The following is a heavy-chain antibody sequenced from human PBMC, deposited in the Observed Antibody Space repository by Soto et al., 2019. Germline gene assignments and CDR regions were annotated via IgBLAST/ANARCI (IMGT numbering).Heavy chain of an antibody. Sequence: SQTLSLTCDISGDSVSSNSAAWNWIRQSPSRGLEWLGRTYYRSKWYNDYAVSVRGRITINPDTSKNQFSLQLKSVTPDDTAVYYCATGRAAGRGDCLDPWGQETQVTVSS. V-gene: IGHV6-1*01. J-gene: IGHJ5*02. CDR1: GDSVSSNSAA. D-gene: IGHD6-13*01. CDR2: TYYRSKWYN. CDR3: ATGRAAGRGDCLDP.